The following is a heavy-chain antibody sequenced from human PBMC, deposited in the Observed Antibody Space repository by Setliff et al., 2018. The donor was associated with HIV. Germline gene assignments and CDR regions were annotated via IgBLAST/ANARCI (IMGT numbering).Heavy chain of an antibody. Sequence: SETLSLTCTISGGSFGVYRWSWIWQSAGRGLGWIGRIDSSGTTDYKPSLKGRVAISVDTSRNQFSLRVTSVTAADTAVYFCARDRHSSGLGSYGPWGPGILVTVSS. CDR2: IDSSGTT. CDR3: ARDRHSSGLGSYGP. V-gene: IGHV4-4*07. CDR1: GGSFGVYR. J-gene: IGHJ5*02. D-gene: IGHD3-10*01.